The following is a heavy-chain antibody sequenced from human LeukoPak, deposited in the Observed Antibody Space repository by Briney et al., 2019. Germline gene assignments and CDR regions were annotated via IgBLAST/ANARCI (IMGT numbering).Heavy chain of an antibody. CDR1: GYTFTSYY. D-gene: IGHD2-8*01. CDR2: INPSGGST. CDR3: ARDLVDNACDF. J-gene: IGHJ4*02. V-gene: IGHV1-46*01. Sequence: ASVKVSCKASGYTFTSYYMHWVRQAPGQGLEWMGIINPSGGSTSYAQNFQGRVTMTRDMSTSTVYLELSSLRSEDTAVYYCARDLVDNACDFWGQGTLVTVSS.